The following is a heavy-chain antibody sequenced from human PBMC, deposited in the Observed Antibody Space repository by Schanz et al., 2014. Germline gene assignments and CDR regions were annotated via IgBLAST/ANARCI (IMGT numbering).Heavy chain of an antibody. Sequence: EVRLVESGGGLVKPGGSLRLSCAASGFSFSTYGMTWVRQAPGKGLEWVANIGYDGSEKYYVDSVKGRFTISRENAQNSLFLQLNTLRAGDTAVYYCARVVGSGWHYFDLWGQGTLVTVSS. CDR1: GFSFSTYG. D-gene: IGHD6-19*01. J-gene: IGHJ4*02. CDR3: ARVVGSGWHYFDL. CDR2: IGYDGSEK. V-gene: IGHV3-7*01.